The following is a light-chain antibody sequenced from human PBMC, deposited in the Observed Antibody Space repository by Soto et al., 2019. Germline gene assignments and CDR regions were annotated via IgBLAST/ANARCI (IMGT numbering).Light chain of an antibody. CDR2: EVS. CDR3: SSYAGNNNYVI. Sequence: QSALTQPPSASRSPGQSVTISCTGTSSVVGGYNYVSWYQQHPGKDPKLMIYEVSIRPSGVPDRFSGSKYGNTASLTVSGLHADDEANYYCSSYAGNNNYVIFGGGTKLTVL. J-gene: IGLJ2*01. V-gene: IGLV2-8*02. CDR1: SSVVGGYNY.